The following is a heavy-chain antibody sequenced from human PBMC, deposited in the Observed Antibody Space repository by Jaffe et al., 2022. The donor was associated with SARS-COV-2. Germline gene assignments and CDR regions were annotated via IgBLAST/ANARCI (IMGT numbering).Heavy chain of an antibody. CDR2: ISGSSDTI. J-gene: IGHJ4*02. D-gene: IGHD6-6*01. Sequence: EVQLVESGGGLVQPGGSLRLSCAASGFTFSYFSMNWVRQAPGKRLEWISYISGSSDTIYYADSVKGRFTISRDNAKNSLYLQMNSLRDDDTAVYFCARDKSVISSTASDYWGQGTLVTVSS. CDR3: ARDKSVISSTASDY. V-gene: IGHV3-48*02. CDR1: GFTFSYFS.